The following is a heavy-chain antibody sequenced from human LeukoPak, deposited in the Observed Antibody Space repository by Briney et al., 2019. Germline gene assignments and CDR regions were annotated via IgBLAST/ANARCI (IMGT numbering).Heavy chain of an antibody. D-gene: IGHD3-22*01. CDR2: ISSSSSYI. CDR3: AKAEDSSGYYVPNWFDP. V-gene: IGHV3-21*04. J-gene: IGHJ5*02. CDR1: GFTFSSYG. Sequence: PGGSLRLSCAASGFTFSSYGMNWVRQAPGKGLEWVSSISSSSSYIYSADSVKGRFAISRDNAKNSLYLQMNSLRAEDTAVYYCAKAEDSSGYYVPNWFDPWGQGTLVTVSS.